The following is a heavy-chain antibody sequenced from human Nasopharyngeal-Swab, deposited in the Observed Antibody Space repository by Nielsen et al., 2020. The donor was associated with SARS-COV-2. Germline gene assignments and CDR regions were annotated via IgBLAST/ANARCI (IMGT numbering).Heavy chain of an antibody. CDR2: INHSGST. D-gene: IGHD3-3*01. CDR3: ARALDYDFWSGYWGRGYFDY. J-gene: IGHJ4*02. V-gene: IGHV4-34*01. Sequence: GSLRLSCAVYGGSFSGYYWSWIRQPPGKGLEWIGEINHSGSTNYNPSLKSRVTISVDTSKNQFSLKLSSVTAADTAVYYCARALDYDFWSGYWGRGYFDYWGQGTLVTVSS. CDR1: GGSFSGYY.